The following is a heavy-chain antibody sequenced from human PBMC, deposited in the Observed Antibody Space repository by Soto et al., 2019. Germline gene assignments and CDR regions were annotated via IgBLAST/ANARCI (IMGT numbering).Heavy chain of an antibody. CDR2: IIPIFGTA. J-gene: IGHJ6*02. Sequence: QVQLVQSGAEVKKPGSSVKVSCKASGGTFSSYAISWVRQAPGQGLEWMGGIIPIFGTANYAQKFQGRVTITADKSTSTAYMELSSLRSEDTAVYYCARDQGGYSGYDPPYYYYYGMDVWGQGTTVPVSS. D-gene: IGHD5-12*01. V-gene: IGHV1-69*06. CDR1: GGTFSSYA. CDR3: ARDQGGYSGYDPPYYYYYGMDV.